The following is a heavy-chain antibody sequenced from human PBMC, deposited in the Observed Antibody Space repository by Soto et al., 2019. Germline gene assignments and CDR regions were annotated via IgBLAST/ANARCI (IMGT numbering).Heavy chain of an antibody. CDR2: IYHSGST. CDR1: GGSISSSNW. D-gene: IGHD1-7*01. Sequence: SETLSLTCAVSGGSISSSNWWSWVRQPPGKGLEWIGEIYHSGSTNYNPSLKSRVTISVDKSKNQFSLKLSSVTAADTAVYYCARANWNYLSHYYGMDVWGQGTTVTVSS. J-gene: IGHJ6*02. CDR3: ARANWNYLSHYYGMDV. V-gene: IGHV4-4*02.